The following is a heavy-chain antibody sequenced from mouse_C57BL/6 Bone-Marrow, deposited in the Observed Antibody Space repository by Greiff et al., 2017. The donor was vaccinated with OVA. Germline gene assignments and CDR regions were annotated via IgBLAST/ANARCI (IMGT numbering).Heavy chain of an antibody. J-gene: IGHJ2*01. V-gene: IGHV5-12*01. CDR1: GFTFSDYY. D-gene: IGHD1-1*01. CDR2: ISNGGGST. CDR3: ARRNYGSSYVDY. Sequence: EVKLMESGGGLVQPGGSLKLSCAASGFTFSDYYMYWVRQTPEKRLEWVAYISNGGGSTYYPDTVKGRFTISRDNAKNPLYLQMSRLKSEDTAMYYCARRNYGSSYVDYWGQGTTLTVSS.